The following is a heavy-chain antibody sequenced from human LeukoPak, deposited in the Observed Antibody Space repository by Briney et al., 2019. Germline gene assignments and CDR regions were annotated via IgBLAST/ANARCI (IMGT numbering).Heavy chain of an antibody. J-gene: IGHJ4*02. CDR2: IKQDGSEK. Sequence: GGSLRLSCAASGFTFSSYWMNWVRQAPGKGLEWVANIKQDGSEKYYVDSVKGRFTISRDNAKNSLYLQMNSLRAEDTAVYYCARDLGDSSGYFDYWGQGTLVTVSS. CDR3: ARDLGDSSGYFDY. CDR1: GFTFSSYW. D-gene: IGHD3-22*01. V-gene: IGHV3-7*01.